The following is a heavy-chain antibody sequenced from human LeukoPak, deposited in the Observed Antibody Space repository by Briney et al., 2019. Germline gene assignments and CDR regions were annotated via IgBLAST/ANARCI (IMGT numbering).Heavy chain of an antibody. CDR2: IYTSGST. D-gene: IGHD3-22*01. Sequence: SETLSLTCTVSGGSISSYYWSWIRQPPGKGLEWIGYIYTSGSTNYNPSLKSRVTISVDTSKNQFSLKLSSVTAADTAVYYCARLAYYDSSGYYYFDYWGQGTLVTASS. J-gene: IGHJ4*02. CDR1: GGSISSYY. CDR3: ARLAYYDSSGYYYFDY. V-gene: IGHV4-4*09.